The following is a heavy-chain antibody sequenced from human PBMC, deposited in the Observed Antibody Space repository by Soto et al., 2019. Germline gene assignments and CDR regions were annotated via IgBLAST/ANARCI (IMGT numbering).Heavy chain of an antibody. J-gene: IGHJ5*02. CDR1: GFTFSDYY. V-gene: IGHV3-11*06. CDR3: ARGRMETYYDFWSGYLLENWFDP. D-gene: IGHD3-3*01. Sequence: PGGSLRLSCAASGFTFSDYYVSWIRQAPGKGLEWVSYISSSSSYTNYADSVKGRFTISRDNAKNSLYLQMNSLRAEDTAVYYCARGRMETYYDFWSGYLLENWFDPWGQGTLVTSPQ. CDR2: ISSSSSYT.